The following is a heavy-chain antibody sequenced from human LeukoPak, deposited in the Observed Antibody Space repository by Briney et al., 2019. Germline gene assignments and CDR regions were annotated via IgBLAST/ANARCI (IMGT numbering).Heavy chain of an antibody. D-gene: IGHD5-18*01. CDR2: IYYSGNT. CDR3: ARVSGYSYGHFDY. V-gene: IGHV4-59*01. CDR1: GGSISSYY. J-gene: IGHJ4*02. Sequence: SETLSLTCTVSGGSISSYYWSWIRQPPGKGLEWIGYIYYSGNTNYNPSLKSRVTISVDTSKNQFSLKLSSVTAADTAVYYCARVSGYSYGHFDYWGQGTLVTVSS.